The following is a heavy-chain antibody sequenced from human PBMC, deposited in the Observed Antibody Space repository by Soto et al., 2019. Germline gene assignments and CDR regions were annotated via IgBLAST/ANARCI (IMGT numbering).Heavy chain of an antibody. CDR1: GGSISSGDYY. D-gene: IGHD1-26*01. CDR3: ARGELRFWFDP. V-gene: IGHV4-30-4*01. CDR2: IYYSGST. J-gene: IGHJ5*02. Sequence: SETLSLTCTVSGGSISSGDYYWSWIRQPPGKGLEWIGYIYYSGSTYYNPSLKSRVTISVDTSKNQFSLKLSSVTAADTAVYYCARGELRFWFDPWGQGTLVTVS.